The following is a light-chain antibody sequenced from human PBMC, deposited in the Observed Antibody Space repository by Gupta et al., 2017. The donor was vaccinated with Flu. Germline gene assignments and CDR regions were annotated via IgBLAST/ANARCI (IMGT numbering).Light chain of an antibody. CDR3: SSYTSGSTLVVA. CDR1: TSDVGGYNS. CDR2: DVS. V-gene: IGLV2-14*01. J-gene: IGLJ2*01. Sequence: QSALTQPASVSGSPGRSLTISCPGTTSDVGGYNSVSWYQQRPGTAPKLMIYDVSNRPSGISNRFSGSKSGNTASLTISGLQAEDEADYYCSSYTSGSTLVVAFGGGTKLTVL.